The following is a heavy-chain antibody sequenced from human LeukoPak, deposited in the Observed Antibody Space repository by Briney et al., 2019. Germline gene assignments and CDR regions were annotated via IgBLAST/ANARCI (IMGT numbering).Heavy chain of an antibody. V-gene: IGHV3-49*03. CDR2: ARSKGNGGTT. Sequence: QPGGSLRLSCTTSGFTFGDYTMSWFRQAPGKGLEWVGLARSKGNGGTTEYAASVKGRFTISRDDSKSIAYLQMNSLKTEDTAVYYCTRDRWIQQWHWGRGTLVTVSS. CDR1: GFTFGDYT. J-gene: IGHJ4*02. D-gene: IGHD5-18*01. CDR3: TRDRWIQQWH.